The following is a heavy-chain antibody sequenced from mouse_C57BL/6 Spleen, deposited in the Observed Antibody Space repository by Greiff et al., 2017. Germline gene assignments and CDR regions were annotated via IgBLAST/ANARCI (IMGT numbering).Heavy chain of an antibody. V-gene: IGHV1-36*01. CDR2: VYPYNGGT. D-gene: IGHD2-1*01. CDR3: ARGDYYGNYVFYFDY. CDR1: GFAFTDYY. J-gene: IGHJ2*01. Sequence: VQLQQSGPVLVKPGPSVKISCEASGFAFTDYYMHWVKQSHGKSLEWIGLVYPYNGGTSYNQKFKGKATLTVDTSSSTAYMELNSLTSEDSAVYYCARGDYYGNYVFYFDYWGQGTTLTVSS.